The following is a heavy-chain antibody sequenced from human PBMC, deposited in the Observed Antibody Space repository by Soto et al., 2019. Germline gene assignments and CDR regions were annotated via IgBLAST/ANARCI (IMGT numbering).Heavy chain of an antibody. CDR2: IYHDGST. V-gene: IGHV4-4*02. CDR3: ARHRARNWFDP. D-gene: IGHD6-6*01. CDR1: GASISSSNW. Sequence: SETLSLTCAVSGASISSSNWWSWVRHPPGKGLEWIGDIYHDGSTNRNPSLKSRATISVDKSKNQFSLKLSSVTAADTAVFYCARHRARNWFDPWGQGTLVTVSS. J-gene: IGHJ5*02.